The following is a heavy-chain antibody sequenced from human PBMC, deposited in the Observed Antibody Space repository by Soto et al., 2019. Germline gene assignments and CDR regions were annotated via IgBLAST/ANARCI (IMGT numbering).Heavy chain of an antibody. CDR2: ISAYNGNT. CDR3: ARARELMAVGYSSYLDY. D-gene: IGHD6-19*01. CDR1: GYTFTSYG. Sequence: ASVKVSCKASGYTFTSYGISWVRQAPGQGLEWMGWISAYNGNTNYAQKLQGRVTMTTDTSTSTAYMELRSLRSDDTAVYYCARARELMAVGYSSYLDYWGQGTLVTVSS. J-gene: IGHJ4*02. V-gene: IGHV1-18*01.